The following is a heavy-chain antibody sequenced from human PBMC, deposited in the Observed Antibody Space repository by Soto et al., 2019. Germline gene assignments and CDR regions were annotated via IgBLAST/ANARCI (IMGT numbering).Heavy chain of an antibody. V-gene: IGHV4-39*01. CDR1: GGTISTNCYC. J-gene: IGHJ5*02. CDR3: ARYRENWNGPDWFDP. CDR2: VYYIGNT. D-gene: IGHD1-1*01. Sequence: PSETLSLTCIVSGGTISTNCYCWTWNRQPTGKGLEWIVTVYYIGNTDYKPSLKSRVTISVDTSQNQFSLQLASVTAADTAMYYCARYRENWNGPDWFDPWGKGTLVTVSS.